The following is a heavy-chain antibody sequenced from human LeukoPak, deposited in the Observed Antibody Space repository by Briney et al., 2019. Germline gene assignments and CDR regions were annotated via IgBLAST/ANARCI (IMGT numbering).Heavy chain of an antibody. CDR2: INHSGSA. V-gene: IGHV4-34*01. Sequence: SETLSLTCAVYGGSFSGYYWSWIRQPPGKGLEWIGEINHSGSANYNPSLKSRVTISVDTSKNQFSLKLSSVTAADTAVYYCARRRYSGSYGFDYWGQGTLVTVSS. J-gene: IGHJ4*02. D-gene: IGHD1-26*01. CDR1: GGSFSGYY. CDR3: ARRRYSGSYGFDY.